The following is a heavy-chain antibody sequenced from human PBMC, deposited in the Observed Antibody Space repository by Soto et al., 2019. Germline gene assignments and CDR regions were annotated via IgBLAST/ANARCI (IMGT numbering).Heavy chain of an antibody. V-gene: IGHV1-18*01. CDR2: ISGYNGDT. Sequence: QGHLVQSGAEVKKPGASVKVSCKASGYTFTRYGISWVRQAPGQGLEWMGWISGYNGDTNYAQNLQGRVTMTIETSTSTAYMELRRLTSDDTAVYYCAKNGQPPYYYYGLDVWGQWTTVTVSS. J-gene: IGHJ6*02. D-gene: IGHD2-8*01. CDR1: GYTFTRYG. CDR3: AKNGQPPYYYYGLDV.